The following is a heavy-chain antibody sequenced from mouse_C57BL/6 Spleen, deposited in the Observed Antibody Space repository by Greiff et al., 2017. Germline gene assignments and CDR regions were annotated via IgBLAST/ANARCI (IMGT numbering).Heavy chain of an antibody. CDR1: GYTFTSYW. CDR3: ARRGISTTVVAPSYFDY. D-gene: IGHD1-1*01. V-gene: IGHV1-55*01. CDR2: IYPGSGST. Sequence: QVQLKQSGAELVKPGASVKMSCKASGYTFTSYWITWVKQRPGQGLEWIGDIYPGSGSTNYNEKFKRKATLTVDTSSSTAYMQLSSLTSEDSAVYYCARRGISTTVVAPSYFDYWGQGTTLTVSS. J-gene: IGHJ2*01.